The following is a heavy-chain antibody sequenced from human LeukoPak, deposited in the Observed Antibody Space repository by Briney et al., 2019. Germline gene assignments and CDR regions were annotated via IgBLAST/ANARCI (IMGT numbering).Heavy chain of an antibody. D-gene: IGHD6-6*01. V-gene: IGHV3-21*01. Sequence: GGSLRLSCAASGFTFSSYSMNWVRQAPGKGLEWVSSISSSSSYIYYADSVKGRFTISRDNAKNSLYLQMNSLRVEDTGVYYCAGPSSSGVGYWGQGTLVTVSS. CDR1: GFTFSSYS. J-gene: IGHJ4*02. CDR3: AGPSSSGVGY. CDR2: ISSSSSYI.